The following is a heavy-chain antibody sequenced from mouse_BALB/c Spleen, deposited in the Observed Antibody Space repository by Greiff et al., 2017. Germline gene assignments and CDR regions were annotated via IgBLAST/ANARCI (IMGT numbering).Heavy chain of an antibody. CDR2: ISYSGST. CDR1: GDSITSGY. V-gene: IGHV3-8*02. J-gene: IGHJ4*01. CDR3: ARNSGGATGAMDY. Sequence: EVQLQQSGPSLVKPSQTLSLTCSVTGDSITSGYWNWIRKFPGNKLEYMGYISYSGSTYYNPSLKSRISITRDTSKNQYYLQLNSVTTEDTATYYCARNSGGATGAMDYWGQGTSVTVSS. D-gene: IGHD3-1*01.